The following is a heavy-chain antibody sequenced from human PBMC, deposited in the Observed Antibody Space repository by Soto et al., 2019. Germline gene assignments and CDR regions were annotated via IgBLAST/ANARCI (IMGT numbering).Heavy chain of an antibody. Sequence: ASVKVSCKASGYTFSINDINWVRQAPGQGLEWMGWMNPNRGNTDYAQKFRGRVTMTTNTSISTLYLQMNSLRAEDTAVYYCARGSSSPKYYYYGMDVWGQGTTVTVSS. D-gene: IGHD6-6*01. CDR1: GYTFSIND. CDR2: MNPNRGNT. CDR3: ARGSSSPKYYYYGMDV. V-gene: IGHV1-8*01. J-gene: IGHJ6*02.